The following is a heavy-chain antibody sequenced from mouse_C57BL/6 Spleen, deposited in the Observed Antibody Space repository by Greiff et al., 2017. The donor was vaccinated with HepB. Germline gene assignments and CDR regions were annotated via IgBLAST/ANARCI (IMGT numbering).Heavy chain of an antibody. D-gene: IGHD2-4*01. V-gene: IGHV1-54*01. CDR1: GYAFTNYL. CDR2: INPGSGGT. J-gene: IGHJ3*01. CDR3: ARSYDYDGEAY. Sequence: VQLQQSGAELVRPGTSVKVSCKASGYAFTNYLIEWVKQRPGQGLEWIGVINPGSGGTNYNEKFKGKATLTADKSSSTAYMQLSSLTSEDSAVYFCARSYDYDGEAYWGQGTLVTVSA.